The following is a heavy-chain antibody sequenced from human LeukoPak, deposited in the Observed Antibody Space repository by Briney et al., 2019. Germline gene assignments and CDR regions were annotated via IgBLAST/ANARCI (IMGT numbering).Heavy chain of an antibody. CDR1: GYSFSNYW. J-gene: IGHJ4*02. CDR3: ARHEGGGWHTDY. V-gene: IGHV5-51*01. CDR2: IYPDESNT. Sequence: GESLKISCEGSGYSFSNYWIGWVRQMPGKGLEWMGNIYPDESNTRYSPSFQGQVTISADKSISTAYLQWSSLKASDTAIYYCARHEGGGWHTDYWGQGTLVTVSS. D-gene: IGHD6-19*01.